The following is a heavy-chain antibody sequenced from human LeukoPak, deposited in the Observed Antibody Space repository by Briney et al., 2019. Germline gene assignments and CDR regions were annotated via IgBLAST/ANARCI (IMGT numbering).Heavy chain of an antibody. J-gene: IGHJ4*02. Sequence: PSETLSLTCAVSSYSISSGYYWGWIRQPPGKGLEWIGSIYHTGITYYNPSLMSRVTISVDTPKNHFSLNLRSVTAADTAVYYCAKVAVGVTKSFDYWGRGTLVTVSS. CDR2: IYHTGIT. D-gene: IGHD1-26*01. V-gene: IGHV4-38-2*01. CDR1: SYSISSGYY. CDR3: AKVAVGVTKSFDY.